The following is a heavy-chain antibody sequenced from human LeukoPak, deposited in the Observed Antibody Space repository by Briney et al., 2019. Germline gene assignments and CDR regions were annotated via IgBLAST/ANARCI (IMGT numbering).Heavy chain of an antibody. V-gene: IGHV3-21*01. CDR2: ISSSSTYI. Sequence: GGSLRLSCAASGFTFSSYSMNWVRQAPGKGLEWVSSISSSSTYISYADSVKGRFTISRDNAKNSLYLQMNSLRAADTAVYYCARDGLDSSGWSVYWGQGTLVTVSS. J-gene: IGHJ4*02. CDR3: ARDGLDSSGWSVY. D-gene: IGHD6-19*01. CDR1: GFTFSSYS.